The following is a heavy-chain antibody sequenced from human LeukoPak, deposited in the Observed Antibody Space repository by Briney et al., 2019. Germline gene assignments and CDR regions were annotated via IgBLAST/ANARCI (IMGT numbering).Heavy chain of an antibody. V-gene: IGHV3-30*02. Sequence: PGGSLRLSCAASGFTFSSYGMHWVRQAPGKGLEWVAFIRYDGSNKYYADSVKGRFTISRDNSKNTLYLQMNSLRAEDTAVYYCAKGRSSGWFVLDYWGQGTLVTVSS. CDR2: IRYDGSNK. J-gene: IGHJ4*02. CDR1: GFTFSSYG. D-gene: IGHD6-19*01. CDR3: AKGRSSGWFVLDY.